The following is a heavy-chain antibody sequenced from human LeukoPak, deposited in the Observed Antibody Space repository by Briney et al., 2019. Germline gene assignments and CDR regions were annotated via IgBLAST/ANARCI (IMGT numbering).Heavy chain of an antibody. CDR3: ARSSGYGYYFDY. D-gene: IGHD3-22*01. CDR2: ISSNGGTT. V-gene: IGHV3-64*01. Sequence: PGGSLRLPCAASGFTFRSDAMHWVRQAPGKGLEYVSAISSNGGTTHYGNSVKGRFTISRDNSKNTLYLQMGSLRAEDMAVYFCARSSGYGYYFDYWGQGTLVTVSS. CDR1: GFTFRSDA. J-gene: IGHJ4*02.